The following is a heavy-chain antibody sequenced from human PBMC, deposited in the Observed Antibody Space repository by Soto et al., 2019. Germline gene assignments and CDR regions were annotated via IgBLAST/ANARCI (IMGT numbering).Heavy chain of an antibody. CDR2: IYYSGST. Sequence: SETLSLTCTVSGGSVSSGSYYWSWIRQPPGKGLEWIGYIYYSGSTNYNPSLKSRVTISVDTSKNQSSLKLSSVTAADTAVYYCARTLKGNWFDPWGQGTLVTVSS. CDR1: GGSVSSGSYY. CDR3: ARTLKGNWFDP. J-gene: IGHJ5*02. V-gene: IGHV4-61*01.